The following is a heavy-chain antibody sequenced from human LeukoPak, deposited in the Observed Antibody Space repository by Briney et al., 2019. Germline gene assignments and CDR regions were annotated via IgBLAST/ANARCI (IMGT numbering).Heavy chain of an antibody. CDR2: ISGSGGST. D-gene: IGHD3-10*01. V-gene: IGHV3-23*01. CDR1: GFTFSSYA. CDR3: AKGLYYYGSGSYPKRSYYYYYGMDV. Sequence: GGSLRLSCAASGFTFSSYAMSWVRQAPGKGLEWVSAISGSGGSTYYADSVKGRLTISRDNSKNTLYLQMNSLRAEDTAVYYCAKGLYYYGSGSYPKRSYYYYYGMDVWGQGTTVTVSS. J-gene: IGHJ6*02.